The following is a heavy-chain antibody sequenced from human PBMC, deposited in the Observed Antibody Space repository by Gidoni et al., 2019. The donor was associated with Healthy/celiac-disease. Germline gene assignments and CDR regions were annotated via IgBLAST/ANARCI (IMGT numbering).Heavy chain of an antibody. CDR1: GGSISSYY. CDR3: ARRGSSGWSGVFDY. D-gene: IGHD6-19*01. Sequence: TLSLPCTVSGGSISSYYWSWIRQPPGKGLEWIGYIYYSGSTNYNPSLKSRVTISVDTSKNQFSLKLSSVTAADTAVYYCARRGSSGWSGVFDYWGQGTLVTVSS. CDR2: IYYSGST. V-gene: IGHV4-59*08. J-gene: IGHJ4*02.